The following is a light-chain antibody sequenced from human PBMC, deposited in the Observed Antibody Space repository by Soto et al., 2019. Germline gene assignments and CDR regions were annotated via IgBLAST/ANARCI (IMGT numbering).Light chain of an antibody. Sequence: DVVMTQSPLSLPVTVGQSASISCRSSQSLVNSDGTTYLSWLHQRPGHSPRRLVYRVSNRDSGVPDRFSGSGSGSDFTLKISRVEAEDVGVYYCMQGTHWPRTFGQGTKLEI. CDR3: MQGTHWPRT. CDR1: QSLVNSDGTTY. J-gene: IGKJ2*01. V-gene: IGKV2-30*01. CDR2: RVS.